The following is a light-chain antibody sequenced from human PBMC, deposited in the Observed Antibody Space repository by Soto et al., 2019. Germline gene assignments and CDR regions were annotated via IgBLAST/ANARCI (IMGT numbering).Light chain of an antibody. V-gene: IGLV2-14*01. J-gene: IGLJ1*01. Sequence: QSALPQPASVSGSPGQSITISCTGTSSDVGGYNYVSWYQQHPGKAPKLMIYEVSNRPSGVSNRFSGSKSGNTASLTISGLQAEDEDDYHCSSYTSSSTLFATGTKVTV. CDR2: EVS. CDR1: SSDVGGYNY. CDR3: SSYTSSSTL.